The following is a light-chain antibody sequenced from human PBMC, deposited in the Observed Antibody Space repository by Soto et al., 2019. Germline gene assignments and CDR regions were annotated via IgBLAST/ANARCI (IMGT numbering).Light chain of an antibody. Sequence: DIQMTQSPFTLSASVGDIVNITCRASQSIGSWLAWYQQKPGTAPKLLIYRASILESGVPSRFSGSGSGTEFTLTISSLQPDDFATYHCQQYSTYWTFGQGTKVEIK. J-gene: IGKJ1*01. CDR1: QSIGSW. V-gene: IGKV1-5*03. CDR3: QQYSTYWT. CDR2: RAS.